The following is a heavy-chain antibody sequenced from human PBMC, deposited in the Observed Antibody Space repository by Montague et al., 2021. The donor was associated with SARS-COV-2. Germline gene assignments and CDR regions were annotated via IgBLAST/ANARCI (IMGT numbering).Heavy chain of an antibody. J-gene: IGHJ5*02. CDR1: GGSISSSSYY. Sequence: SETLSLTCTVSGGSISSSSYYWGWIRQPPGKGLEWIGSIYYSGSTXYNPSLKSRVTISVDTSKNQFSLKLSSVTAADTAVYYCARQGIKFTHWFDPWGQGTLVTVSS. CDR2: IYYSGST. V-gene: IGHV4-39*01. CDR3: ARQGIKFTHWFDP. D-gene: IGHD2-15*01.